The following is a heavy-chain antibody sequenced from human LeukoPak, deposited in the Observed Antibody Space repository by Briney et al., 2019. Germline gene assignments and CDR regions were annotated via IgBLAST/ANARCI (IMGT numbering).Heavy chain of an antibody. CDR1: GGTFSSYA. V-gene: IGHV1-69*06. Sequence: SVHVSCKASGGTFSSYALSWVRQAPGRGLEWMGRIIPMYDTADYTQRFQGRVTFTADKSRGTAFMELSSLRSEDTATYYCVRDYGTSGPQKNYFDFWGQGTLVTVSS. J-gene: IGHJ4*02. CDR2: IIPMYDTA. CDR3: VRDYGTSGPQKNYFDF. D-gene: IGHD2-8*01.